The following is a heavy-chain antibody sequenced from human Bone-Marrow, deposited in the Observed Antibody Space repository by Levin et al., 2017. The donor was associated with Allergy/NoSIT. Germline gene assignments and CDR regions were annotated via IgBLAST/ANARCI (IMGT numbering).Heavy chain of an antibody. V-gene: IGHV6-1*01. CDR2: TYYRAKWYN. Sequence: SETLSLTCAISGDSVSSKSAAWNWIRQSPSRGLEWLGRTYYRAKWYNDYAVSVKSRITINPDTSKNQFSLQLNSVTPEDTAVYYCARDVGSSRLDDFDIWGQGTMVTVS. CDR3: ARDVGSSRLDDFDI. CDR1: GDSVSSKSAA. D-gene: IGHD1-26*01. J-gene: IGHJ3*02.